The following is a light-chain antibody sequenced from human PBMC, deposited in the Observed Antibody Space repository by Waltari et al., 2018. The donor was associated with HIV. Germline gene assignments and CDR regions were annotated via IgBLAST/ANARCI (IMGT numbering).Light chain of an antibody. CDR2: DVS. CDR3: QQANTFPLT. J-gene: IGKJ4*01. Sequence: DIQMTQSPSSVSASLGDRVTISCRASQGVSNWLAWYQQRPGEAPQLLIHDVSSLQTGVPARCSGSGSGTDFALTIDGLQPEDVATYYCQQANTFPLTFGGGTKVEI. CDR1: QGVSNW. V-gene: IGKV1-12*01.